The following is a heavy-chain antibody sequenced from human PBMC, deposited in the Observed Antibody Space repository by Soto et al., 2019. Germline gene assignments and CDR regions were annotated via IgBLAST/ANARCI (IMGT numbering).Heavy chain of an antibody. D-gene: IGHD2-21*02. CDR3: AYCGGDCYPDDAFDI. CDR1: GGTFSSYA. CDR2: IIPIFGTA. V-gene: IGHV1-69*06. J-gene: IGHJ3*02. Sequence: SVKVSCKASGGTFSSYAISWVRQAPGQGLEWMGGIIPIFGTANYAQKFQGRVTITADRSTSTAYMELSSLRSEDTAVYYCAYCGGDCYPDDAFDIWGQGTMVTGSS.